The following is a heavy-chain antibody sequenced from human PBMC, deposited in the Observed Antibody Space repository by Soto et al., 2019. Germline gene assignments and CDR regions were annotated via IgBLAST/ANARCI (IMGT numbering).Heavy chain of an antibody. D-gene: IGHD1-1*01. V-gene: IGHV3-48*02. J-gene: IGHJ3*02. Sequence: GGSLRLSCAASGFTFSSYSMNWVRQAPGKGLEWVSYISSSSSTIYYADSVKGRFTISRDNAKNSLYLQMNSLRDEDTAVYYCARDSQGGGGTRDAFDIWGQGTMVTVSS. CDR2: ISSSSSTI. CDR1: GFTFSSYS. CDR3: ARDSQGGGGTRDAFDI.